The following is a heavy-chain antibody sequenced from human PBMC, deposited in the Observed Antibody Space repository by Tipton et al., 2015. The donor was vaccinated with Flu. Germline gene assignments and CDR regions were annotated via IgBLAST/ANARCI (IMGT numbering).Heavy chain of an antibody. CDR2: IFWDDDK. CDR3: AHSFEWGAYSFDY. CDR1: GFSLSTSGVG. D-gene: IGHD3-9*01. J-gene: IGHJ4*02. Sequence: LVKPTQTLTLTCTFSGFSLSTSGVGVGWVRQPPGKALEWLALIFWDDDKRYSPPLKKRLTITKYTSKNQVVLRMTNMDPDDTATYFCAHSFEWGAYSFDYWGQGTLVTVSS. V-gene: IGHV2-5*02.